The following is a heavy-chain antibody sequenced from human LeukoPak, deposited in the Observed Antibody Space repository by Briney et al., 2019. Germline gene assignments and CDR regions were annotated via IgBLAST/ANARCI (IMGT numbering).Heavy chain of an antibody. D-gene: IGHD6-13*01. CDR3: ARLEYSSSWYGVDP. CDR2: IYYSGST. Sequence: SETLSLTCTVSGGSISSYYWSWIRQPPGKGLEWMGYIYYSGSTNYNPSLKSRVTISVDTSKNQFSQKLSSVTAADTAVYYCARLEYSSSWYGVDPWGQGTLVTVSS. CDR1: GGSISSYY. J-gene: IGHJ5*02. V-gene: IGHV4-59*08.